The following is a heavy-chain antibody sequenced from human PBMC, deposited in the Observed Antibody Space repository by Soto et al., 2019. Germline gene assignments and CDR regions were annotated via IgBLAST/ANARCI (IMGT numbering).Heavy chain of an antibody. J-gene: IGHJ4*02. V-gene: IGHV4-59*01. Sequence: SETLSLTCTVSGGSISSYYWSWIRQPPGKGLEWIGYIYYSGSTNYNPSLKSRVTISVDTSKNQFSLKLGSVTAADTAVYYCARGRGSSGGSSGWGVFDYWGQGTLVTVSS. D-gene: IGHD6-19*01. CDR1: GGSISSYY. CDR2: IYYSGST. CDR3: ARGRGSSGGSSGWGVFDY.